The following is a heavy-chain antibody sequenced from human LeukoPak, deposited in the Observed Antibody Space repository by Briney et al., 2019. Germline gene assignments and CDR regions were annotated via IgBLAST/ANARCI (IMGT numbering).Heavy chain of an antibody. V-gene: IGHV3-53*01. CDR3: ARDLPYDSSGYSAAFDI. J-gene: IGHJ3*02. Sequence: GGSLRLSCAASGFTVTNNYMTWVRQTPGKGLEWVSVIRGDGTTYYADSVRGRFTISRDDSTNTLFLEMNSVRAEDTAVYYCARDLPYDSSGYSAAFDIWGQGTMVTVSS. CDR1: GFTVTNNY. CDR2: IRGDGTT. D-gene: IGHD3-22*01.